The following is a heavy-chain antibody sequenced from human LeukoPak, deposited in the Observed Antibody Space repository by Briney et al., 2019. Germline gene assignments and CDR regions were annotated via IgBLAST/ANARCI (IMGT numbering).Heavy chain of an antibody. V-gene: IGHV4-61*01. CDR3: ARLGGSSWTQLPYYFDY. J-gene: IGHJ4*02. Sequence: PSETLSLTCTVSGGSVSTGTYFWSWIRQPPGKGLEWIGEIFYSGSTNYNPSLKSRVTISVDKSKNQFSLKLSSVTAADTAVYYCARLGGSSWTQLPYYFDYWGQGTLVTVSS. CDR2: IFYSGST. D-gene: IGHD6-6*01. CDR1: GGSVSTGTYF.